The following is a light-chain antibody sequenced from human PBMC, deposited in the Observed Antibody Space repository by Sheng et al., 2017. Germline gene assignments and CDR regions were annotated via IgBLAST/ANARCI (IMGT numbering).Light chain of an antibody. J-gene: IGKJ5*01. CDR3: QQYATFPIT. CDR2: GAS. Sequence: EIVLTQSPGTLSLSPGERATLSCRASQTVSSTYLAWYQQTPGQPPRLLIYGASNRATGIPDRFSGSGSGTDFTLTISRLEPQDFAVYYCQQYATFPITFGQGTRLELK. V-gene: IGKV3-20*01. CDR1: QTVSSTY.